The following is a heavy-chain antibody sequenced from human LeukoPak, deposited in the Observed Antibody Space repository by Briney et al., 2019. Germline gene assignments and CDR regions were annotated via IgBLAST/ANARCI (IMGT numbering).Heavy chain of an antibody. J-gene: IGHJ4*02. CDR3: ARDSRRRDGDKDFDY. CDR1: GFSFSN. D-gene: IGHD5-24*01. Sequence: PGGSLRLPCAASGFSFSNMNWVRQAPGKGLEWVASIDISSTYIFYADSVKGRFTISRDNAKNSLYLQMDSLRAEDTAVYYCARDSRRRDGDKDFDYWGQGTRVTVSS. CDR2: IDISSTYI. V-gene: IGHV3-21*01.